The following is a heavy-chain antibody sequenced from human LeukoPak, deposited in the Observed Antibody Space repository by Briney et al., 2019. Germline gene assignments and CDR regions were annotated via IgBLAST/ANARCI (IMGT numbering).Heavy chain of an antibody. V-gene: IGHV3-66*01. J-gene: IGHJ4*02. CDR3: ATAYSSDFDY. Sequence: GGSLRLSCAASGFTFSSYEMNWVRQAPGKGLEWVSVIYSGGSTYYADSVKGRFTISRDNSKNTLYLQMNSLRAEDTAVYYCATAYSSDFDYWGQGTLVTVSS. CDR2: IYSGGST. CDR1: GFTFSSYE. D-gene: IGHD6-19*01.